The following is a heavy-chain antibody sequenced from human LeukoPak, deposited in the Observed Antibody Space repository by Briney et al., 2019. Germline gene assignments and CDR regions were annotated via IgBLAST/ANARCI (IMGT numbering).Heavy chain of an antibody. CDR2: MSPKNGNT. V-gene: IGHV1-8*01. CDR1: GYSFISND. Sequence: ASVKVSCKASGYSFISNDINWVRQATGQGLEWMGWMSPKNGNTGYAQKFQGRLTLTRDTSISTAYMELSSLTSEDTAVYYCARGIDAGWDYGGQGTLVTVSS. J-gene: IGHJ4*02. D-gene: IGHD2-15*01. CDR3: ARGIDAGWDY.